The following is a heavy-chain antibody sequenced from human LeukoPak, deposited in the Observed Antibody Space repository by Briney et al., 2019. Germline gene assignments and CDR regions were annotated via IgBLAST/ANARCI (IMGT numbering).Heavy chain of an antibody. J-gene: IGHJ6*02. CDR3: ARERIYFGSGRDLTDARLFYYYGMDV. D-gene: IGHD3-10*01. V-gene: IGHV3-53*01. CDR1: KFTVSDNC. Sequence: GGSLRLSCVGSKFTVSDNCMSWVRQAPGKGLEWVSVIYSDGTTFYSDSVKGRFTISRDNSKNILYLQMNSLRAEDTAVYYCARERIYFGSGRDLTDARLFYYYGMDVWGQGTTVTVSS. CDR2: IYSDGTT.